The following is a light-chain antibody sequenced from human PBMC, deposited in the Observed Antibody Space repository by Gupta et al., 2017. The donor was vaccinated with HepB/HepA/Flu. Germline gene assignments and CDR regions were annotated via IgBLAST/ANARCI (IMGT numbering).Light chain of an antibody. Sequence: EIVLTQSPGTLSLSPRERATLSCRASQSVSSGSLAWYQQKPGQAPRILIYGASNRGTGIPDKFSGSGSGTDFTLTISRLEPEDFGVYYCQQEGNSPWTYGQGTKVDIK. CDR2: GAS. J-gene: IGKJ1*01. V-gene: IGKV3-20*01. CDR3: QQEGNSPWT. CDR1: QSVSSGS.